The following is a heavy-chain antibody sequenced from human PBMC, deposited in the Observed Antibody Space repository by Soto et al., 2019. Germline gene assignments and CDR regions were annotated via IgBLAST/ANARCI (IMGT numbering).Heavy chain of an antibody. CDR1: GGSISSGGYY. D-gene: IGHD5-18*01. V-gene: IGHV4-31*03. CDR2: IYYRGST. Sequence: QVQLQESGPGLVKPSQTLSLTCTVSGGSISSGGYYWSWIRQHPGKGLEWIGYIYYRGSTNYNPSLNSRVTISVDTSKNQFSLKLSSVTAADTAVYYCARGYKRNWFDPWGQVTLVTVSS. CDR3: ARGYKRNWFDP. J-gene: IGHJ5*02.